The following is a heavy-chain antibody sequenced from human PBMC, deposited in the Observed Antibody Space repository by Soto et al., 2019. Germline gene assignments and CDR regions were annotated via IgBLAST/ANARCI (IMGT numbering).Heavy chain of an antibody. D-gene: IGHD6-13*01. J-gene: IGHJ4*02. Sequence: QITLKESGPTLVKPTQTLTLTCTFSGFSLSSSGVGVGWIRQPPGKALEWLALIYWDNYKQYSPSLKNRFTITKDTSKNQVVLTMTKMEPVDTGTYYCARAMGSGTVGVFDYWGQGTLVTVSS. V-gene: IGHV2-5*02. CDR3: ARAMGSGTVGVFDY. CDR1: GFSLSSSGVG. CDR2: IYWDNYK.